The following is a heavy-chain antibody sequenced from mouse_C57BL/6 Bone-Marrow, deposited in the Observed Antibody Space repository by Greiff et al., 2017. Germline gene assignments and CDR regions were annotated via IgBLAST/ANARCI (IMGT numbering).Heavy chain of an antibody. Sequence: EVKLMESGGGLVKPGGSLKLSCAASGFTFSSYAMSWVRQTPEKRLEWVATISDGGSYTYYPDNVKGRFTISRDNAKNNLYLQMSHLKSEDTAMXYCARKIYYSNSYFDYWGQGTTLTVSS. CDR2: ISDGGSYT. CDR1: GFTFSSYA. D-gene: IGHD2-5*01. V-gene: IGHV5-4*03. CDR3: ARKIYYSNSYFDY. J-gene: IGHJ2*01.